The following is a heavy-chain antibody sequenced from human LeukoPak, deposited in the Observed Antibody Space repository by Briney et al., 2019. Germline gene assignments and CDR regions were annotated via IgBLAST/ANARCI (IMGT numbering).Heavy chain of an antibody. CDR3: AKDLYSSGWYHFDY. J-gene: IGHJ4*02. Sequence: GGSLRLSCAASGFTFSSYAMSWVRQAPGKGLEWVSAISGSGGSTYSADSVKGRFTISRDNSKNTLYLQMNSLRAEDTAVYYCAKDLYSSGWYHFDYWGQGTLVTVSS. CDR1: GFTFSSYA. CDR2: ISGSGGST. D-gene: IGHD6-19*01. V-gene: IGHV3-23*01.